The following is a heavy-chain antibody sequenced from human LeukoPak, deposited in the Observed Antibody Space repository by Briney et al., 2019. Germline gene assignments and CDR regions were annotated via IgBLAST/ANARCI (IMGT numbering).Heavy chain of an antibody. D-gene: IGHD5-24*01. CDR1: GFTFSSYW. J-gene: IGHJ4*02. Sequence: GGSLRLSCAASGFTFSSYWMSWVRQAPGKGLEWVSYISSSSSTIYYADSVKGRFTISRDNAKNSLYLQMNSLRAEDTAVYYCARVGGYNYDYWGQGTLVTVSS. CDR3: ARVGGYNYDY. V-gene: IGHV3-48*04. CDR2: ISSSSSTI.